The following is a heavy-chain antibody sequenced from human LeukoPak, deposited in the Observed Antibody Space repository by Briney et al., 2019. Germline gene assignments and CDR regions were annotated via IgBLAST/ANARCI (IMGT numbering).Heavy chain of an antibody. CDR2: ISGSGSTI. V-gene: IGHV3-11*01. CDR3: TKDVPSAIAGKYFAH. D-gene: IGHD5-18*01. Sequence: GGSLTLSCAASGFTFGDYFMTWIRQAPGKGLEWVSYISGSGSTIYYADSVKGRFTISRDNSRNTLYLQINSLRADDTAVYYCTKDVPSAIAGKYFAHRGQGTLVSVSS. J-gene: IGHJ4*02. CDR1: GFTFGDYF.